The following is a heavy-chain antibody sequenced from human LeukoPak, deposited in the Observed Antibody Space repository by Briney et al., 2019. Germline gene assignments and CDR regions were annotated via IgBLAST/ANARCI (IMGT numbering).Heavy chain of an antibody. Sequence: GGSLRLSCAASGFTFSIHWTTWVRQAPGKGLEWVAHINPDGSEEDSLDSVKGRFTISRDNAKNSVSLQMNSLRVEDTAVYYRTRYHYGLDVWGQGTTVTVSS. CDR1: GFTFSIHW. J-gene: IGHJ6*02. CDR3: TRYHYGLDV. CDR2: INPDGSEE. V-gene: IGHV3-7*01.